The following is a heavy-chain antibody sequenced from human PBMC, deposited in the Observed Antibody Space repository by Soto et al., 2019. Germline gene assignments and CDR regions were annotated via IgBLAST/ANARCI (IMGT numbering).Heavy chain of an antibody. CDR2: ITDSGAAS. Sequence: HPGGSLRLSCTASGFTFNKYAMSWVRQAPGKGLEWVSAITDSGAASHYADSVKGRFTVSRDNSKNTLYLQMNSLRADDTAVYYCARDLSVVFDCWGQGXLVTVSS. J-gene: IGHJ4*02. D-gene: IGHD2-15*01. V-gene: IGHV3-23*01. CDR3: ARDLSVVFDC. CDR1: GFTFNKYA.